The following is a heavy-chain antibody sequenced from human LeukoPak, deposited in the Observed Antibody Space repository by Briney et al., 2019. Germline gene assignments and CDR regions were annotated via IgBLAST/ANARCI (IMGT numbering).Heavy chain of an antibody. Sequence: EASVKVSCKASGGTFSSYAISWVRQAPGQGLEWMGGIIPIFSTANYAQKFQGRVTITTDESTSTAYMELSSLRSEDTAVYYCAREIATTVTYNWFDPWGQGTLVTVSS. V-gene: IGHV1-69*05. CDR1: GGTFSSYA. D-gene: IGHD4-17*01. CDR3: AREIATTVTYNWFDP. CDR2: IIPIFSTA. J-gene: IGHJ5*02.